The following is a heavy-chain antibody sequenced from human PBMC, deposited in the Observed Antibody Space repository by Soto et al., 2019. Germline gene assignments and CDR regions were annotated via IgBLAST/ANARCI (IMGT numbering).Heavy chain of an antibody. D-gene: IGHD6-13*01. J-gene: IGHJ6*02. V-gene: IGHV1-69*13. CDR1: GGTFSSYA. CDR3: ARDLLGVPRWQQLENYYYYGMDV. Sequence: GASVKVSCKASGGTFSSYAISWVRQAPGQGLEWMGGIIPIFGTANYAQKFQGRVTITADESTSTAYMELSSLRSEDTAVYYCARDLLGVPRWQQLENYYYYGMDVWGQGTTVTVS. CDR2: IIPIFGTA.